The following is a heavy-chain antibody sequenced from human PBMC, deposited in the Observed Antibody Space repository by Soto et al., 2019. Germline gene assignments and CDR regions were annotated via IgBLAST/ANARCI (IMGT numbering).Heavy chain of an antibody. CDR3: TKDRVPDGIYSFDY. Sequence: GGSLRLSCAASGFTFSDYYMSWIRQAPGKGLEWVAYINISGSTRDYRESVKGRFTISKDKSMNTVYLQMNSLRVEDAAVYYCTKDRVPDGIYSFDYWGQGALVTVSS. CDR2: INISGSTR. J-gene: IGHJ4*02. D-gene: IGHD2-15*01. V-gene: IGHV3-11*01. CDR1: GFTFSDYY.